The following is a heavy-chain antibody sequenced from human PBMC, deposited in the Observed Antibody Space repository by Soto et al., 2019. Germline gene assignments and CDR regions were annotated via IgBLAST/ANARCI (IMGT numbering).Heavy chain of an antibody. Sequence: QITLKEPGPALVNSKETLTLTCTVSGFSLTTSGEGVGWIRQPPGKALEWLALIYWNDNERYSPSLRSRLTITKDTSRNQVVLTMTDMDPVDTATYYCAHRKGRNYLTFDYWGQGTLVTVSS. CDR3: AHRKGRNYLTFDY. D-gene: IGHD2-15*01. V-gene: IGHV2-5*01. CDR2: IYWNDNE. CDR1: GFSLTTSGEG. J-gene: IGHJ4*02.